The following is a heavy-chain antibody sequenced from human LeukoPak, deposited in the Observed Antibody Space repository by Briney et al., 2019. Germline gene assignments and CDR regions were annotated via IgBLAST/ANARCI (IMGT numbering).Heavy chain of an antibody. CDR3: VRDSRYGSGWFEDGLDF. J-gene: IGHJ6*02. V-gene: IGHV4-59*02. D-gene: IGHD6-13*01. CDR2: INDRGST. Sequence: SEILSLTCTVSGDSVRSYYWSWIRQPPGQGLERLGHINDRGSTNYNPSLQGRVTISIDTSKNQFSLKVNSVTAADTAVYYCVRDSRYGSGWFEDGLDFWGQGTTVTVSS. CDR1: GDSVRSYY.